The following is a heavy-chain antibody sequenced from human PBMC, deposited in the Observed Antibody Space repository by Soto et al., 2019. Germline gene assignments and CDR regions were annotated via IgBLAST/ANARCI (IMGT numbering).Heavy chain of an antibody. Sequence: XGSLGLNCVGSGLTFSMFATSWVRQAPGKGLEWISSISGSGGSTYYADSVKGRFTVSRDNSKTTVFLQMNSLRTEDTAVYFCAKARNFWSGTAGFDSWGQGSPVTVSS. CDR2: ISGSGGST. D-gene: IGHD3-3*01. CDR1: GLTFSMFA. V-gene: IGHV3-23*01. J-gene: IGHJ5*01. CDR3: AKARNFWSGTAGFDS.